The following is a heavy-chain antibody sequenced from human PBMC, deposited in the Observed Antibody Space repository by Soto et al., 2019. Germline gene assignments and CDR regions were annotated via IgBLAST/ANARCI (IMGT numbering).Heavy chain of an antibody. D-gene: IGHD2-2*01. CDR1: GFTFSSYW. CDR3: ARDRCSSTSCHERRKTDAFDI. Sequence: GGSLRLSCAASGFTFSSYWMHWVRQAPGKGLVWVSRINSDGSSTSYADSVKGRFTISRDNAKNTLYLQMNSLRAEDTAVYYCARDRCSSTSCHERRKTDAFDIWGQGTMVTVSS. J-gene: IGHJ3*02. V-gene: IGHV3-74*01. CDR2: INSDGSST.